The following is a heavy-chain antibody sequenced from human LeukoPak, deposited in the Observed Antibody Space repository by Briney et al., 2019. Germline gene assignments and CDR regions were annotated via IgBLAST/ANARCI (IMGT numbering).Heavy chain of an antibody. CDR3: ARGFREWFGELSGFDP. D-gene: IGHD3-10*01. V-gene: IGHV4-61*01. J-gene: IGHJ5*02. CDR1: GGSVSSGSYY. CDR2: IYYSGST. Sequence: SETLSLTCTVSGGSVSSGSYYWSWIRQPPGKGLEWIGYIYYSGSTNYNPSLKSRVTISVDTSKNQFSLKLSSVTAADTAVYYCARGFREWFGELSGFDPWGQGTLVTVSS.